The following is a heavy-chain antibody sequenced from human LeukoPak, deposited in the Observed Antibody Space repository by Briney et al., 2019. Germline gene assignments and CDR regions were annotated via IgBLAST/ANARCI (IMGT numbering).Heavy chain of an antibody. CDR2: FDPEDGET. CDR3: ATLPARGSDFAGYYYGMDV. Sequence: ASVKVSCKVSGYTLTELSMHWVRQAPGKGLEWMGGFDPEDGETIYAQKFQGRVTMTEDTSTDTAYMELSSLRSEDTAVYYCATLPARGSDFAGYYYGMDVWGQGTTVTVSS. J-gene: IGHJ6*02. V-gene: IGHV1-24*01. CDR1: GYTLTELS. D-gene: IGHD1-26*01.